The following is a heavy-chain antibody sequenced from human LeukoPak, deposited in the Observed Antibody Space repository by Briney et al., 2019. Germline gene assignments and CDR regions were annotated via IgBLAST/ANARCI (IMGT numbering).Heavy chain of an antibody. CDR1: GYTFTSYD. CDR2: MNPNSGNT. V-gene: IGHV1-8*03. CDR3: ARGMEYSSSWYRQSDYFDY. J-gene: IGHJ4*02. Sequence: GASVKVSCKASGYTFTSYDINWVRQATGQGLEWMGWMNPNSGNTGYAQKFQGRVTITRNTSISTACMELSSLRSEDTAVYYCARGMEYSSSWYRQSDYFDYWGQGTLVTVSS. D-gene: IGHD6-13*01.